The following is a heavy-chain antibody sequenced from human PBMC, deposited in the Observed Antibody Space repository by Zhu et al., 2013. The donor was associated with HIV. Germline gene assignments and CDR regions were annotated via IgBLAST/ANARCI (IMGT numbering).Heavy chain of an antibody. CDR3: ARVPRRRQLPDY. CDR1: GGSVSSGSYY. Sequence: VQLQESGPGLVKPSETLSLTCAVSGGSVSSGSYYWSWIRQPPGKGPEWIGYIYYSGSTNYNPSLKSRVTISVDTSKNQFSLKLSSVTAADTAVYYCARVPRRRQLPDYWGQGTLVAVSS. D-gene: IGHD1-26*01. V-gene: IGHV4-61*01. J-gene: IGHJ4*02. CDR2: IYYSGST.